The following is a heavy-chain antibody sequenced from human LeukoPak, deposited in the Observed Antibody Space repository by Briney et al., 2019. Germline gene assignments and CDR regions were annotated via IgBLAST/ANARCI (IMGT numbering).Heavy chain of an antibody. V-gene: IGHV4-31*03. J-gene: IGHJ4*02. CDR2: IFYRDST. CDR1: GVSISSGGQY. CDR3: ARDRGNGWPYFFDY. D-gene: IGHD6-19*01. Sequence: PSQTLSLTCTVSGVSISSGGQYWSWIRQSPGKGLEWIGYIFYRDSTNYNPSLKSRATISVDTSKNQFSLNLTSLTAADTAVYYRARDRGNGWPYFFDYWGRGTLVTVSS.